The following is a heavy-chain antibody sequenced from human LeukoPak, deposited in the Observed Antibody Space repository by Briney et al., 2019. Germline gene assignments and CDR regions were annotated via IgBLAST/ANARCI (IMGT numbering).Heavy chain of an antibody. Sequence: SQTLSLTCTVSGGSLSSGDYYWSWIRQPPGKGLEWIGYIYYSGSTYYNPSLKSRVTISVDTSKNQFSLKLSSVTAADAAVYYCARAYCSSTSCYLDYWGQGTLVTVSS. J-gene: IGHJ4*02. D-gene: IGHD2-2*01. V-gene: IGHV4-30-4*01. CDR3: ARAYCSSTSCYLDY. CDR2: IYYSGST. CDR1: GGSLSSGDYY.